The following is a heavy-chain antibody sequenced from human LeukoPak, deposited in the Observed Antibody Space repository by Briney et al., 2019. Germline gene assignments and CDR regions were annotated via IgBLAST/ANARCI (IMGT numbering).Heavy chain of an antibody. CDR2: ISGSGAST. CDR3: AKDTLHSIAAAGKGFDY. J-gene: IGHJ4*02. CDR1: GFTFSNYA. D-gene: IGHD6-13*01. Sequence: GGSLRLSCAASGFTFSNYAMSWVRQVPGKGLEWVSAISGSGASTNYADSVRGRFTISKDNSKNTLSLQMNSLRAEDTAVYYCAKDTLHSIAAAGKGFDYWGQGTLVTVSS. V-gene: IGHV3-23*01.